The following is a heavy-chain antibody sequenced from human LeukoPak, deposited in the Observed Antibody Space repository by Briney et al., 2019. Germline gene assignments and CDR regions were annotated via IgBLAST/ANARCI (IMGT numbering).Heavy chain of an antibody. D-gene: IGHD1-26*01. CDR2: INSDGSST. CDR1: GFTFSNYL. J-gene: IGHJ6*03. V-gene: IGHV3-74*01. CDR3: ARVSSGSYFGYYYYYMDV. Sequence: GGSLRLSCAASGFTFSNYLMHWVRQAPGKGLVWVSRINSDGSSTSYADSVKGRFAISRDNAKNTLYLQMNSLRAEDTAVYYCARVSSGSYFGYYYYYMDVWGKGTTVTVSS.